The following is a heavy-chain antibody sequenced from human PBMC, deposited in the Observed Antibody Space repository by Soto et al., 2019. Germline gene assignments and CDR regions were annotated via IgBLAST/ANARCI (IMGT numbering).Heavy chain of an antibody. CDR3: ARMIFGRNVYYFDY. CDR1: GFSLNTGGLG. J-gene: IGHJ4*02. CDR2: IYWDYDK. D-gene: IGHD3-3*01. Sequence: GSGPTLVNPTQTLTLTCTFSGFSLNTGGLGVGWIRQPPGKALEWLALIYWDYDKRYNPSLKSRLTITRDTSKNQVVLTMTNMDPVDAGTYYCARMIFGRNVYYFDYWGQGTLVTVSS. V-gene: IGHV2-5*02.